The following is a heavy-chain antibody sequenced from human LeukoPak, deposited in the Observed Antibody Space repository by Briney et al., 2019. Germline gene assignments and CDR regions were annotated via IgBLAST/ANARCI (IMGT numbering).Heavy chain of an antibody. D-gene: IGHD2-2*01. Sequence: GGSLRLSCAASGFTFTKFWMHWVRQAPGRGLVWVSRVKGDGISTLYADSVKGRFTISRDNAKNTLCLQINSLRADDTALYYCATGPYAAFEMWGQGTMVTVSS. CDR1: GFTFTKFW. CDR3: ATGPYAAFEM. J-gene: IGHJ3*02. V-gene: IGHV3-74*01. CDR2: VKGDGIST.